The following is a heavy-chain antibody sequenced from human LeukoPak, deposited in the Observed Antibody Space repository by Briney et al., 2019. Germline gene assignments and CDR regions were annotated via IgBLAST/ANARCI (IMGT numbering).Heavy chain of an antibody. V-gene: IGHV3-53*01. CDR2: IYRARSA. CDR3: ARDPSYGSGSYLY. J-gene: IGHJ4*02. Sequence: PGGSLRLSCAASWFTVSSNYMSGVRQAPGKGLEWVSIIYRARSAYYADSVKGRFTISRVHSKNTLYLQMSSLSAEDTAVYYWARDPSYGSGSYLYWGQGTLVTVSS. CDR1: WFTVSSNY. D-gene: IGHD3-10*01.